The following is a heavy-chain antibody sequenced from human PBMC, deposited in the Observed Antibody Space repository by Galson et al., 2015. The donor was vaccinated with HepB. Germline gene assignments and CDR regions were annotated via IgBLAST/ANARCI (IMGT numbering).Heavy chain of an antibody. CDR1: GYTFSTYG. D-gene: IGHD3-3*01. CDR3: ARDHLTLSAYGFYCDY. V-gene: IGHV1-18*01. Sequence: SVKVSCKGSGYTFSTYGINWVRQAPGQGLEWMGWINPYSGYINYADKLQGRVIMTTDKSANTAYMELRNLTSDDTAVYYCARDHLTLSAYGFYCDYWGQGTLVTVSS. J-gene: IGHJ4*02. CDR2: INPYSGYI.